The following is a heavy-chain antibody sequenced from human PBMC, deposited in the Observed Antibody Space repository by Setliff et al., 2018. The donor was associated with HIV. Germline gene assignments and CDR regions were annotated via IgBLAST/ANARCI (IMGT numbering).Heavy chain of an antibody. CDR2: IHPGDFDT. CDR1: GYSFSSYW. Sequence: PGESLKISCQGSGYSFSSYWIGWVRQMPGKGLEWMGIIHPGDFDTRYSPSFQGQVIISADKSINTAYPQWNSLKASDTAMYYCARITYYYDSSAYLLYDAFDIWGQGTMVTVSS. CDR3: ARITYYYDSSAYLLYDAFDI. J-gene: IGHJ3*02. V-gene: IGHV5-51*01. D-gene: IGHD3-22*01.